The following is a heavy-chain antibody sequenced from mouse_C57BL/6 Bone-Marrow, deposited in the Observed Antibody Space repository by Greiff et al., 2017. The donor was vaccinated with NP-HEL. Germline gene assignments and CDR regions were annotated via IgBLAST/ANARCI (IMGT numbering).Heavy chain of an antibody. D-gene: IGHD6-1*01. J-gene: IGHJ4*01. V-gene: IGHV2-5*01. Sequence: QVQLQQSGPGLVQPSQSLSITCTVSGFSLTSYGVHWVRQSPGKGLEWLGVIWRGGSTDYNAAFMSRLSITKDNSKSLVFFKMNILQADDTAIYSCAKNAAASDYYAMDYWGQGTSLTVSS. CDR1: GFSLTSYG. CDR2: IWRGGST. CDR3: AKNAAASDYYAMDY.